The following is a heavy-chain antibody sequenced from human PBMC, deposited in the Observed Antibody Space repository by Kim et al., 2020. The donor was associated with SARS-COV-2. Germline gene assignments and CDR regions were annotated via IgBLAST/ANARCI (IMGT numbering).Heavy chain of an antibody. CDR2: IIPIFGTA. J-gene: IGHJ5*02. D-gene: IGHD2-15*01. Sequence: SVKVSCKASGGTFSSYAISWVRQAPGQGLEWMGGIIPIFGTANYAQKFQGRVTITADESTSTAYMELRSLRSEDTAVYYCARGDVYCSGGSCYSDWFDPWGQGTLVTVSS. CDR3: ARGDVYCSGGSCYSDWFDP. CDR1: GGTFSSYA. V-gene: IGHV1-69*13.